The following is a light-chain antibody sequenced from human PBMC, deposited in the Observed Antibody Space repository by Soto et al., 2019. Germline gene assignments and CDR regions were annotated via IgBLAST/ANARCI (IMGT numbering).Light chain of an antibody. Sequence: DIQMTQSPSTLTASVRDRVTITYRFCHSISSWLAWYQQNLGKAPKLLIYDASSLESGVPLRFSGSGSGTEFTLTISSLQPDDFATYYCQQYNSYWTFGQGTKVDIK. CDR3: QQYNSYWT. CDR1: HSISSW. CDR2: DAS. J-gene: IGKJ1*01. V-gene: IGKV1-5*01.